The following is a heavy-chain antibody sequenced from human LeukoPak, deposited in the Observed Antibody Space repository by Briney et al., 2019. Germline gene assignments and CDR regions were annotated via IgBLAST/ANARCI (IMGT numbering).Heavy chain of an antibody. CDR1: GYTFTAYY. CDR3: ASAFCYSSGCHAFDI. J-gene: IGHJ3*02. V-gene: IGHV1-2*02. Sequence: ASVKVSCKASGYTFTAYYIHWVRQAPGQGLEWMGWINPNSGGTNYAQQFQSRVTMTRDTSISTAYMELSRLRSDDTAVYYCASAFCYSSGCHAFDIWGQGTMVTVSS. CDR2: INPNSGGT. D-gene: IGHD6-19*01.